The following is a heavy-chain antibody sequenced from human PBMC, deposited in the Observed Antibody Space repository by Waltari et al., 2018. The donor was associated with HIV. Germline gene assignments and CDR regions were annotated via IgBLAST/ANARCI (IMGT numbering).Heavy chain of an antibody. CDR2: IFPGDSDT. D-gene: IGHD3-22*01. Sequence: EVQLVQSGAEVKKPGESLKISCKGSGYRFTSYWIGWVRQMPGKGLEWMGIIFPGDSDTRYSPSFQGQVTISADKSISTAYLQWSSLTASDTAMYYCARHLDYYYDSSGYPAVYYGMDVWGQGTTVTVSS. V-gene: IGHV5-51*01. CDR1: GYRFTSYW. CDR3: ARHLDYYYDSSGYPAVYYGMDV. J-gene: IGHJ6*02.